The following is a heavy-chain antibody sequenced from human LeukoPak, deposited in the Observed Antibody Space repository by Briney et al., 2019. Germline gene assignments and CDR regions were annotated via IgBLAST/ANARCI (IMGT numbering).Heavy chain of an antibody. CDR2: ISGSGGST. Sequence: GGSLRLSCTASGFHFSSYAMSWVRQAPGKGLEWVSAISGSGGSTYYADSVNGRFTISRDNSKNTLYLQMNSLRAEDTAVYYCAKGYCSSTSCSFDYWGQGTLVTVSS. J-gene: IGHJ4*02. CDR3: AKGYCSSTSCSFDY. D-gene: IGHD2-2*01. CDR1: GFHFSSYA. V-gene: IGHV3-23*01.